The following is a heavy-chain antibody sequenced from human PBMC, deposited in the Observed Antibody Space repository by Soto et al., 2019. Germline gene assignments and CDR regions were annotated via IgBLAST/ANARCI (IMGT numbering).Heavy chain of an antibody. Sequence: GGSPRLSCAASGFTFSSYWMHWVRQAPGKGLVWVSRINSDGSSTSYADSVKGRFTISRDNAKNTLYLQMNSLRAEDTAVYYCARGAPMVRGVIIGSLGYWGQGTLVTVSS. V-gene: IGHV3-74*01. CDR1: GFTFSSYW. CDR2: INSDGSST. CDR3: ARGAPMVRGVIIGSLGY. D-gene: IGHD3-10*01. J-gene: IGHJ4*02.